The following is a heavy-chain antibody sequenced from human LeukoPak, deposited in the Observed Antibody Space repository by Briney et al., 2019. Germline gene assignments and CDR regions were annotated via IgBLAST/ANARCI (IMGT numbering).Heavy chain of an antibody. CDR3: ARGGDSSGLGDWFDP. D-gene: IGHD6-19*01. CDR1: GGSISSSSYY. J-gene: IGHJ5*02. V-gene: IGHV4-39*07. CDR2: IYYSGST. Sequence: PSETLSLTCTVSGGSISSSSYYWGWIRQPPGKGLEWIGSIYYSGSTYYNPSLKSRVTISVDTSKNQFSLKLSSVTAADTAVYYCARGGDSSGLGDWFDPWGQGTLVTVSS.